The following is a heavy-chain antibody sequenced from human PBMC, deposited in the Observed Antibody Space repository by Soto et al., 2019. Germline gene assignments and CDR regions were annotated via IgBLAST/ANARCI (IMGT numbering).Heavy chain of an antibody. CDR2: IITIFGTT. CDR3: ARGRGMGYSTTWNIYWYYNMDV. J-gene: IGHJ6*02. D-gene: IGHD1-1*01. Sequence: QVQLVQSGAEVKKPGSSVRVSCKASGGTFSSYAITWVRQAPGQGLARMGGIITIFGTTNYAQQFQGRVTITADDSTHTAYMELSSLRSEDTAVYYCARGRGMGYSTTWNIYWYYNMDVWGQGTSVTVSS. V-gene: IGHV1-69*01. CDR1: GGTFSSYA.